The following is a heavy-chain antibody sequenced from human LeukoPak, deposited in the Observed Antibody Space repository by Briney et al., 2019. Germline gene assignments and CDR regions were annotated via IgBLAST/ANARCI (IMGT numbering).Heavy chain of an antibody. V-gene: IGHV3-23*01. CDR2: ISGSGGST. D-gene: IGHD3-9*01. J-gene: IGHJ4*02. CDR1: GFTFSSYA. Sequence: GGSLRLSCAASGFTFSSYAMSWVRQAPGKGLEWVSAISGSGGSTYYADSVKGRFTISRDNSKNTLYLQMNSLRAEDTAVYYCARANYDILTGYSNFDYWGQGTLVTVSS. CDR3: ARANYDILTGYSNFDY.